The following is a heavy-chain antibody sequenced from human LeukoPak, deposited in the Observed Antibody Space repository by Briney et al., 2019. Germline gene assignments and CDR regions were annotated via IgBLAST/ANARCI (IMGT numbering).Heavy chain of an antibody. V-gene: IGHV3-48*04. CDR1: GFTFSSYS. CDR3: AVDRPRPGRFYMDA. J-gene: IGHJ6*04. D-gene: IGHD6-6*01. Sequence: GGSLRLSCAASGFTFSSYSMNWVRQAPGKGLEWVSFISGSSSTIYYADSVKGRFTISRDNAKNSLYLQMNSLRAQDKAVYHCAVDRPRPGRFYMDAWGKGNPVTVSS. CDR2: ISGSSSTI.